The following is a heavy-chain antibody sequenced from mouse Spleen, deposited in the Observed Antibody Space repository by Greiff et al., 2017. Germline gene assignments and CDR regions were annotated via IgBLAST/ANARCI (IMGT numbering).Heavy chain of an antibody. J-gene: IGHJ3*01. V-gene: IGHV1-64*01. D-gene: IGHD2-14*01. Sequence: QVQLQQPGAELVKPGASVKSSCKASGYTFTSYWMHWVKQRPGQGLEWIGMIHPNSGSTNYNEKFKSKATLTVDKSSSTAYMQLSSLTSEDSAVYYCARYYRYDGFAYWGQGTLVTVSA. CDR1: GYTFTSYW. CDR2: IHPNSGST. CDR3: ARYYRYDGFAY.